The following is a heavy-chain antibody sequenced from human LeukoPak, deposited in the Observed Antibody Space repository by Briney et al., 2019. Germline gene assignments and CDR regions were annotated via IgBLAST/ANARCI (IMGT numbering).Heavy chain of an antibody. CDR3: ARDWAGPGY. V-gene: IGHV1-8*01. CDR2: MNPNSGNI. J-gene: IGHJ4*02. D-gene: IGHD3-16*01. Sequence: WASVKVSCKASGYTFTSYDINWVQQATGQGLEWMGWMNPNSGNIGYAQKFQGRVTMTRGTSTSTVYMELSSLRSEDTAVYYCARDWAGPGYWGQGTLVTVSS. CDR1: GYTFTSYD.